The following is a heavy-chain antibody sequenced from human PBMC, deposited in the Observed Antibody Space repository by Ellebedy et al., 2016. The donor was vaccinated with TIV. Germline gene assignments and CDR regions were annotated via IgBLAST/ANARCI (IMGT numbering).Heavy chain of an antibody. Sequence: GESLKISCAASGFTFSDYGMHWVRQAPGKGLEWVAVISNDGRSKKHADSVKGRFTISRDNSKNTLYLQMNSLRAEDTAVYYCAKGRGGGSDSSAPRYYLDSWGLGTLVTVSS. V-gene: IGHV3-30*18. CDR2: ISNDGRSK. CDR1: GFTFSDYG. J-gene: IGHJ4*02. CDR3: AKGRGGGSDSSAPRYYLDS. D-gene: IGHD6-19*01.